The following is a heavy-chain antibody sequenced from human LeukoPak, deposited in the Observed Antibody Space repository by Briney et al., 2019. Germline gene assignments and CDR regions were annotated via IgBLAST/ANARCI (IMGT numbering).Heavy chain of an antibody. CDR3: ARDATPTTTLFY. D-gene: IGHD4-17*01. V-gene: IGHV1-46*01. Sequence: ASVKVSCTASGYTFTSYYMHWVRQAPGQGLEWMGIINPSGGSTSYAQKFQGRVTMTRDTSTSTVYMELSSLRSEDTAVYYCARDATPTTTLFYWGQGTLVTVSS. J-gene: IGHJ4*02. CDR1: GYTFTSYY. CDR2: INPSGGST.